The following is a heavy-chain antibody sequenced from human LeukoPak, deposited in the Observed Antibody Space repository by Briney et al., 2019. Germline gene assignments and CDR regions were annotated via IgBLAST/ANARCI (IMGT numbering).Heavy chain of an antibody. CDR1: VFTLSSYT. Sequence: PGGSLRLSCAASVFTLSSYTLNWVRQAPAKGLEWVSYIRSSSSSIYYADSVKGRFTISRDNAKNSLYLQMNSLRDEDTAVYYCARDPLDYWGEGNLVTVSS. CDR3: ARDPLDY. CDR2: IRSSSSSI. J-gene: IGHJ4*02. V-gene: IGHV3-48*02.